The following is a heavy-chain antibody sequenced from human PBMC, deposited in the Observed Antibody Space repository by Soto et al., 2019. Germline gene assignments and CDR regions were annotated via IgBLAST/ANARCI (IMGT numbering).Heavy chain of an antibody. CDR1: GGSFSGYY. J-gene: IGHJ3*02. D-gene: IGHD6-19*01. CDR3: ARGREQWLVDAFDI. CDR2: LNPSGST. V-gene: IGHV4-34*01. Sequence: LSLTCAVYGGSFSGYYWSWIRQPPGKGLEWIGELNPSGSTNYHPSLKSRVTISADTSKNQFSLRLNFVTAADRALYYCARGREQWLVDAFDIWGQGTMVTVSS.